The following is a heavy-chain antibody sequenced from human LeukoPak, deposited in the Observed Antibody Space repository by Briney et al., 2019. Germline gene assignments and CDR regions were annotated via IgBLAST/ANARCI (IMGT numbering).Heavy chain of an antibody. D-gene: IGHD3-22*01. J-gene: IGHJ4*02. CDR1: GGSVSSSAYY. CDR2: IYTSGST. V-gene: IGHV4-61*02. CDR3: ARDRYYYDSSGYSQLDY. Sequence: PSETLSLTCTVSGGSVSSSAYYWGWIRQPAGKGLEWIGRIYTSGSTNYNPSLKSRVTMSVDTSKNQFSLKLSSVTAADTAVYYCARDRYYYDSSGYSQLDYWGQGTLVTVSS.